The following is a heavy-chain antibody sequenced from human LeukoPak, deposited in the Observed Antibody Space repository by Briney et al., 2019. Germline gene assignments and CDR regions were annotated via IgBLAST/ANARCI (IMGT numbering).Heavy chain of an antibody. Sequence: TSETPFPTLTVSGGSLRNYYWSWIRQAPRKGLEWVGFISYSAYTSYSPSLKSRVAISVDTSKSQFSLRLSSMTAADTAIYYCARGRNDNGGMFFDSWAQGTLVTVSS. CDR3: ARGRNDNGGMFFDS. D-gene: IGHD4-23*01. J-gene: IGHJ4*02. V-gene: IGHV4-59*01. CDR1: GGSLRNYY. CDR2: ISYSAYT.